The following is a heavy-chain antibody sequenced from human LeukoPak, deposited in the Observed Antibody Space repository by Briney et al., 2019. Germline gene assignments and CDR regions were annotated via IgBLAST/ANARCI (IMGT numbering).Heavy chain of an antibody. CDR3: ARDRSDVLLWFGELSGAFDI. V-gene: IGHV1-18*01. J-gene: IGHJ3*02. CDR2: ISAYNGNT. CDR1: GYTFTSYG. Sequence: ASVTVSCTASGYTFTSYGISWVRQAPGQGLAWMGWISAYNGNTNYAQKLQGRVTMTTDTSTSTAYMELRSLRSDDTAVYYCARDRSDVLLWFGELSGAFDIWGQGTMVTVSS. D-gene: IGHD3-10*01.